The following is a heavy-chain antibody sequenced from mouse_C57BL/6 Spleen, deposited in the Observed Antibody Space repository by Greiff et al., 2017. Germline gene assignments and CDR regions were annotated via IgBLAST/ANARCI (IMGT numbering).Heavy chain of an antibody. D-gene: IGHD2-4*01. V-gene: IGHV1-4*01. CDR1: GYTFTSYT. CDR3: SSYDYGDYFDY. Sequence: QVQLQQSGAELARPGASVKMSCKASGYTFTSYTMHWVKQRPGQGLEWIGYINPSSGYTKYNQKFKDKATLTADKYSSTAYMQLSSLTSEATAVYDCSSYDYGDYFDYWGQGTTLTVSS. CDR2: INPSSGYT. J-gene: IGHJ2*01.